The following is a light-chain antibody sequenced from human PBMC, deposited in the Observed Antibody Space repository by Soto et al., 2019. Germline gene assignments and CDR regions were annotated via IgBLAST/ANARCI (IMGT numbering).Light chain of an antibody. CDR1: QSVSSY. CDR3: QQYGSFSWT. Sequence: EIALTHSPDTLSLSPWERATLSCRASQSVSSYLAWYQQKPGQAPRLLIYDASNRATGIPARFSGSGSGTDFTLTISSLEPEDFAVYYCQQYGSFSWTFGQGTK. J-gene: IGKJ1*01. CDR2: DAS. V-gene: IGKV3-11*01.